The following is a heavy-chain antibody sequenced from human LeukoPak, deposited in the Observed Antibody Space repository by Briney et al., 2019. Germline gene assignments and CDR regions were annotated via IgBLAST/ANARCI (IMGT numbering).Heavy chain of an antibody. CDR1: GFTFSSHA. CDR3: ARNGGIQTFDI. J-gene: IGHJ3*02. Sequence: PGRSLRLSCAASGFTFSSHAMHWVRQAPGKGLEWVANINEDGSEKYYVDSVKGRFTISRDNAKNSLYLQMNSPRVEDTAVYYCARNGGIQTFDIWGQGTMVTVSS. CDR2: INEDGSEK. V-gene: IGHV3-7*04. D-gene: IGHD4-23*01.